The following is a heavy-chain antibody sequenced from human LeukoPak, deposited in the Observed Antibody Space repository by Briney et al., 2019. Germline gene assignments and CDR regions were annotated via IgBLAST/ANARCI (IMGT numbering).Heavy chain of an antibody. D-gene: IGHD3-16*01. CDR2: INDDGRST. J-gene: IGHJ4*02. V-gene: IGHV3-74*01. Sequence: GGSLRLSCAASGFTFSSYWMHWVRQAPGKGLVGVSRINDDGRSTSYADSVKGRFTISRDNAKNTLYLQMNSLRAEDTAVYYCARVRWGGLYYFDYWGQGTLVTVSS. CDR1: GFTFSSYW. CDR3: ARVRWGGLYYFDY.